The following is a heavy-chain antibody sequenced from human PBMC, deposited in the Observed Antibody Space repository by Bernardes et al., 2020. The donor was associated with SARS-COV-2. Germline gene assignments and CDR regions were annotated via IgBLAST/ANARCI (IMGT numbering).Heavy chain of an antibody. J-gene: IGHJ5*02. V-gene: IGHV4-30-4*08. CDR1: GGSITSGDYY. CDR2: IYYRGRT. CDR3: TRVPVVAGSYGWSDP. Sequence: SETLSLTCTVSGGSITSGDYYWNWVRQLPGKGLEWVGYIYYRGRTNYNPSLKSRVTVSLDTSKNQFSLKLTSVTAADTAVYYCTRVPVVAGSYGWSDPWGRGTLVTVSS. D-gene: IGHD2-15*01.